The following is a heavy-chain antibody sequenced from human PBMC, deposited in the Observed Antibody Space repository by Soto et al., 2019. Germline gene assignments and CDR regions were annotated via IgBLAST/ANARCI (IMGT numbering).Heavy chain of an antibody. CDR3: ARGDFYYERSGYYGGFAY. D-gene: IGHD3-22*01. CDR2: TIPIFGTA. CDR1: GGTFSSYA. J-gene: IGHJ4*02. Sequence: QVQLVQSGAEVKKPGSSVKVSCKASGGTFSSYAISWVRQAPGQGLEWMGGTIPIFGTANYAQKFQGRVTMTADESTSTADMEGSSLRSEDTAVYYCARGDFYYERSGYYGGFAYWGQGTLVTVSS. V-gene: IGHV1-69*12.